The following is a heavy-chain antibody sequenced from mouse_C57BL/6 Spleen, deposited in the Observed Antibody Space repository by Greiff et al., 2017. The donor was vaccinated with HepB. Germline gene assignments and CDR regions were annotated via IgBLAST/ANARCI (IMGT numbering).Heavy chain of an antibody. J-gene: IGHJ1*03. V-gene: IGHV3-6*01. CDR3: ARDQMDYGSRGYWYFDV. D-gene: IGHD1-1*01. Sequence: EVQLVESGPGLVKPSQSLSLTCSVTGYSITSGYYWNWIRQFPGNKLEWMGYISYDGSNNYNPSLKNRISITRDTSKNQFFLKLNSVTTEDTATYYCARDQMDYGSRGYWYFDVWGTGTTVTVSS. CDR1: GYSITSGYY. CDR2: ISYDGSN.